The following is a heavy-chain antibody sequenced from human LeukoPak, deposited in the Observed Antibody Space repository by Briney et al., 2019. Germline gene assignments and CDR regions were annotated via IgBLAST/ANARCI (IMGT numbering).Heavy chain of an antibody. CDR2: INPNSGGT. CDR3: AAEGVAGTTDAFDI. D-gene: IGHD6-19*01. Sequence: ASVKVSCKASGYTFTGYYMHWVRQTPGQGLEWMGWINPNSGGTNYAQKFQGRVTMTRDTSISTAYMELSRLRSDDTAVYYCAAEGVAGTTDAFDIWGQGTMVTVSS. CDR1: GYTFTGYY. V-gene: IGHV1-2*02. J-gene: IGHJ3*02.